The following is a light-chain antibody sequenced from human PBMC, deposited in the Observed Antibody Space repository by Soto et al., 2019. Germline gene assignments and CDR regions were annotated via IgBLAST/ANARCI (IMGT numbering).Light chain of an antibody. CDR3: QQHNQWPIT. CDR1: QSVSSTY. V-gene: IGKV3D-15*01. CDR2: YIS. Sequence: EIVMTQSPPTLSVSPGERATLSCRASQSVSSTYLIWYQQKPGQAPRLLIYYISTRATGIPARFSGSGSGTEFTLTINSLQSEDSAVYYCQQHNQWPITFGQGTRLRL. J-gene: IGKJ5*01.